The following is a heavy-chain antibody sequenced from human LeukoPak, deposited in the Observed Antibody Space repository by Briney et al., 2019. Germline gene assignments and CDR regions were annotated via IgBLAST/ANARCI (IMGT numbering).Heavy chain of an antibody. J-gene: IGHJ6*03. D-gene: IGHD4-17*01. V-gene: IGHV3-20*04. Sequence: GGSLRLSCAASGFTFDDYGMSWVRQAPGKGLEWVSGINWNGDSTGYADSVKGRFTISRDNAKNSLYLQMNSLRAEDTALYYCASHDYGDYVLLGMDVWGKGTTVTVSS. CDR1: GFTFDDYG. CDR3: ASHDYGDYVLLGMDV. CDR2: INWNGDST.